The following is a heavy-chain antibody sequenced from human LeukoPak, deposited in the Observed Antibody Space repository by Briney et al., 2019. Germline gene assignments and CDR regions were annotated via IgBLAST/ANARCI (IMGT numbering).Heavy chain of an antibody. CDR2: IYSGGST. CDR3: ATANPTPRGINFDY. V-gene: IGHV3-66*01. Sequence: GGSLRLSCAASGFTVSNNYMSWVRQAPGKGLEWVSVIYSGGSTYYADSVKGRFTISRDNSKNTLYLQMNSLRAEDTAIYYCATANPTPRGINFDYWGQGTLVTVSS. CDR1: GFTVSNNY. J-gene: IGHJ4*02. D-gene: IGHD3-10*01.